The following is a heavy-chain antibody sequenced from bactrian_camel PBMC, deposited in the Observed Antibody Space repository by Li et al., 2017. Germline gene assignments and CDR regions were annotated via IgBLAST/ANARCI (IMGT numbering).Heavy chain of an antibody. CDR3: AAGEFLSREPPFCTVVDHIPPDFGY. D-gene: IGHD6*01. Sequence: HVQLVESGGGSVQTGGSLRLSCVASGGFSRSRCMGWFRQVPGKEREAVATINVIGATTYADSAKDRFTISKDNVKNTLDLQMNSLKPEDTGMYTCAAGEFLSREPPFCTVVDHIPPDFGYWGQGTQVTVS. CDR2: INVIGAT. J-gene: IGHJ6*01. V-gene: IGHV3S53*01. CDR1: GGFSRSRC.